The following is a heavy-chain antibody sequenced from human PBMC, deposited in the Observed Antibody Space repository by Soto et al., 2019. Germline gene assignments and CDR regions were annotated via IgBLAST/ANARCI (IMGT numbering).Heavy chain of an antibody. CDR2: ISGSGGST. D-gene: IGHD3-3*01. CDR3: AKVKPDRFSDWLPPSEDYYGMDV. J-gene: IGHJ6*02. Sequence: PGGSLRLSCSASGCTFSSYAMSWVRQAPGKGLEWVSAISGSGGSTYYADSVKGRFTISRDNSKNTLYLQMNSLRAEDTAVYYCAKVKPDRFSDWLPPSEDYYGMDVWGHGTTVTV. CDR1: GCTFSSYA. V-gene: IGHV3-23*01.